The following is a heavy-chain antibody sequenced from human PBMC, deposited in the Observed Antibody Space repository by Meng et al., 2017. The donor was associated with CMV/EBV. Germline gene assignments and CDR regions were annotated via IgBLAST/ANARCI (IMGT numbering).Heavy chain of an antibody. CDR2: ISGRGDNT. J-gene: IGHJ6*02. CDR1: EIAFSSYA. D-gene: IGHD3-10*01. Sequence: GGSLRLSCAASEIAFSSYAVNWVRLPPGKGLEWVSGISGRGDNTHYADSVKGRFTISRDNSRNTLFLQMTSLRAEDTALYYCAKDRGYRTYNGMDVWGQGTTVTVSS. CDR3: AKDRGYRTYNGMDV. V-gene: IGHV3-23*01.